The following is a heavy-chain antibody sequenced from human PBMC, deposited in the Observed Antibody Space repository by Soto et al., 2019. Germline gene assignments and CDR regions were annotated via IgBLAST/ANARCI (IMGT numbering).Heavy chain of an antibody. CDR1: GGSIGSYY. D-gene: IGHD3-22*01. Sequence: PSETLSLTCTVSGGSIGSYYWSWVGQPPGKGLEWIGYIYYSGSTNYNPSLKSRVTISVDTSKNQFSLKLSSVTAADTAVYYCARTVAGDYYDSSGYYSKRAEQHYYYYGMDVWGQGTTVTVAS. CDR3: ARTVAGDYYDSSGYYSKRAEQHYYYYGMDV. J-gene: IGHJ6*02. V-gene: IGHV4-59*01. CDR2: IYYSGST.